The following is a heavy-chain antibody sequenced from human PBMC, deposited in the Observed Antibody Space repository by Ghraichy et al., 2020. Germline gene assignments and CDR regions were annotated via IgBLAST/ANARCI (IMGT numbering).Heavy chain of an antibody. V-gene: IGHV3-23*01. CDR3: AKVDRDDYVIYY. D-gene: IGHD3-16*01. Sequence: SCAASGFTFSSYAMSWVRQAPGKGLEWVSAISGSGGSTYYADSVKGRVTISRDNSKNTLYLHMNSLRAEDTAVYYCAKVDRDDYVIYYWGQGTLVTVSS. CDR2: ISGSGGST. CDR1: GFTFSSYA. J-gene: IGHJ4*02.